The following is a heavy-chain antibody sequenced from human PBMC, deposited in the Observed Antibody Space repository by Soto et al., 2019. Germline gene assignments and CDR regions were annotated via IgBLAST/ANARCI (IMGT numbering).Heavy chain of an antibody. J-gene: IGHJ3*02. D-gene: IGHD2-2*01. CDR1: GFTFSSHW. CDR3: TREAGYCSRTSCYRRAFDS. V-gene: IGHV3-74*01. CDR2: INTDGGIT. Sequence: EVQLVESGGDLVQPGGPLRLSCAASGFTFSSHWMHWVPRVPGKGLVWVSHINTDGGITGYADSVKGRFTISRDNAKNTLYLQMNGLRVEDTSVYYCTREAGYCSRTSCYRRAFDSWGQGTMVTVSS.